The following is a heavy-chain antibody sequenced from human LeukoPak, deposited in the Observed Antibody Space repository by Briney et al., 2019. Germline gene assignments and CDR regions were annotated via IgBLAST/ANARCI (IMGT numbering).Heavy chain of an antibody. V-gene: IGHV4-39*07. CDR2: IYYSGST. CDR1: GGSISSSGYY. Sequence: PSETLSLTCTVSGGSISSSGYYWGWIRQPPGKGLEWIGSIYYSGSTYYNPSLKSRVTISVDTSKNQFSLKLSSVTAADTAVYYCARGPGAYYYGSGPWFMDVWGQGTTVTVSS. CDR3: ARGPGAYYYGSGPWFMDV. J-gene: IGHJ6*02. D-gene: IGHD3-10*01.